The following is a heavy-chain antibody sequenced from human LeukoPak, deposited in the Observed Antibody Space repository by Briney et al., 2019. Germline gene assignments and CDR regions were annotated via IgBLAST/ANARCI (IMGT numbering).Heavy chain of an antibody. J-gene: IGHJ4*02. CDR2: IGPDGSEK. Sequence: GGSLRLSCGASGFISSNYWMSWVRQAPGEGLEWVANIGPDGSEKNSVDSVTGRFTFSRDNAKTSLELQMNSLRAEDTAVYYCARVPTPLGSGLFDYWGQGTLVTVSP. CDR1: GFISSNYW. CDR3: ARVPTPLGSGLFDY. D-gene: IGHD3-10*01. V-gene: IGHV3-7*01.